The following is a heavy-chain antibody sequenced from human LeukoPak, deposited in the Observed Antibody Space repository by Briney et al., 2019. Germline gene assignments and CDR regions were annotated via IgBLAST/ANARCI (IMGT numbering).Heavy chain of an antibody. Sequence: ASVKVSCKASGYSFSGYSMHWVRQAPGQGLEWMGWINPNSGGTNYAQKFQGRVTMTRDTSIRTAYMELSSLRSDDTAMYYCARNGGNYRGQGTLVTVSS. J-gene: IGHJ1*01. D-gene: IGHD4-23*01. V-gene: IGHV1-2*02. CDR2: INPNSGGT. CDR1: GYSFSGYS. CDR3: ARNGGNY.